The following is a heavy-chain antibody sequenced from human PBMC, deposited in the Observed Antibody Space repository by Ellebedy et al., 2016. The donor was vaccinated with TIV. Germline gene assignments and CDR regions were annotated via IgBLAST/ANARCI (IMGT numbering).Heavy chain of an antibody. CDR3: ARDPVGVGPAFDV. D-gene: IGHD4-23*01. Sequence: GESLKISCAASGLTFSSYAMSWVRQAPVTGLEWVSSITESGGNTYYADSVKGRFTISRDNSKDTLFLQMNSLRAEDTAIYFCARDPVGVGPAFDVWGQGTMVTVSS. CDR1: GLTFSSYA. J-gene: IGHJ3*01. CDR2: ITESGGNT. V-gene: IGHV3-23*01.